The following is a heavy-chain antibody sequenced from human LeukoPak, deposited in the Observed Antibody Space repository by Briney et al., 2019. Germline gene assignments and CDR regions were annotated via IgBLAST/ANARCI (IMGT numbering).Heavy chain of an antibody. CDR1: GYSISSNYY. Sequence: SETLSLTCTVSGYSISSNYYWGWIRQPPGKGLEWIGSIYHSGSTYYNPSLKSRVTISVDTSKNQFSLKLSSVTAADTAVYYCARGRSRRGVAANYYYYMDVWGKGTTVTVSS. D-gene: IGHD2-15*01. CDR3: ARGRSRRGVAANYYYYMDV. J-gene: IGHJ6*03. CDR2: IYHSGST. V-gene: IGHV4-38-2*02.